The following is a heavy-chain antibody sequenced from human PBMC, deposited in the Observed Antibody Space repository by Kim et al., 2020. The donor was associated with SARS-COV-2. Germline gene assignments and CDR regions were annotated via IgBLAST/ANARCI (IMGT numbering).Heavy chain of an antibody. CDR2: IKTNGSSG. J-gene: IGHJ6*01. D-gene: IGHD2-2*01. Sequence: GGSLRLSCAASGFTFKNSWMSWVRQAPGKGLEWVARIKTNGSSGTYADSVKVRCTISIDRDNYSHYLQMNMHRAKNAAMDDCSRATSYPRAGDSYYY. CDR1: GFTFKNSW. V-gene: IGHV3-74*01. CDR3: SRATSYPRAGDSYYY.